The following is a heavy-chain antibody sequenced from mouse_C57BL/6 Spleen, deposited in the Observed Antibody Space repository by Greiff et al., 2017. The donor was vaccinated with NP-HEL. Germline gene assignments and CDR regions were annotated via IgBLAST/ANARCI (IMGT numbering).Heavy chain of an antibody. D-gene: IGHD2-4*01. V-gene: IGHV10-1*01. CDR1: GFSFNTYA. Sequence: EVMLVESGGGLVQPKGSLKLSCAASGFSFNTYAMNWVRQAPGKGLEWVARIRSKSNNYATYYADSVKDRFTISRDDSESMLYLQMNNLKTEDTAMYYWVRPLAPYDYDADWYFDVWGTGTTVTVSS. CDR3: VRPLAPYDYDADWYFDV. J-gene: IGHJ1*03. CDR2: IRSKSNNYAT.